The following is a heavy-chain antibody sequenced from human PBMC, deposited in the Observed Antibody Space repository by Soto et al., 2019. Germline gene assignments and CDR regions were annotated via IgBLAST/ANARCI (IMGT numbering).Heavy chain of an antibody. CDR3: AKEFGDYRSYYYYYMDV. CDR2: IGGSGGST. CDR1: GFTFSRFA. V-gene: IGHV3-23*01. D-gene: IGHD3-10*01. Sequence: GGSLRLSCAVSGFTFSRFAMSWVRQAPGKGLEWVSAIGGSGGSTYYADSVKGRFTISRDNSKNTLYLQMSSLRAEDTAVYFCAKEFGDYRSYYYYYMDVWGKGTTVTVSS. J-gene: IGHJ6*03.